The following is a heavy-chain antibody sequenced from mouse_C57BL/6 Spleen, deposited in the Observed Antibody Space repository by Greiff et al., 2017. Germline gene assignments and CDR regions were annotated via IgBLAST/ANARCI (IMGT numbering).Heavy chain of an antibody. J-gene: IGHJ2*01. Sequence: EVKLMESGGGLVKPGGSLKLSCAASGFTFSSYAMSWVRQTPEKRLEWVATISDGGSYTYYPDNVKGRFTISRDNAKNNLYLQMSHLKSEDTAMYYCARDQGGIFDYWGQGTTRTVSS. D-gene: IGHD3-2*02. CDR2: ISDGGSYT. V-gene: IGHV5-4*01. CDR3: ARDQGGIFDY. CDR1: GFTFSSYA.